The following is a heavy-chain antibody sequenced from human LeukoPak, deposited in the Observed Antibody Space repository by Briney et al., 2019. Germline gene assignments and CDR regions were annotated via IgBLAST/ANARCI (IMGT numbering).Heavy chain of an antibody. J-gene: IGHJ4*02. CDR1: GFTFSSYA. Sequence: GGSLRLSYAASGFTFSSYAMSWVRQAPGKGLEWVSAISGSGGSTYYADSVKGRFTISRDNSKNTLYLQMNSLRAEDTAVYYCAKYTAATNSYFGYWGQGTLVTVSS. CDR3: AKYTAATNSYFGY. V-gene: IGHV3-23*01. CDR2: ISGSGGST. D-gene: IGHD2-15*01.